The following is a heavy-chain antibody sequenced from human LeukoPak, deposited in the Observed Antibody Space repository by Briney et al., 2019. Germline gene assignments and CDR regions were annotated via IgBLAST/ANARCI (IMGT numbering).Heavy chain of an antibody. J-gene: IGHJ4*02. CDR3: ARVRKDIVVVPGAMRDTYYFDY. CDR2: ISSSTSTI. Sequence: GGSLRLSCAASGFTFSDYYMSWIRQAPGKGLEWVSYISSSTSTIYYADSVKGRFTISRDNAKNSLYLQMNSLRAEDTAVYYCARVRKDIVVVPGAMRDTYYFDYWGQGTLVTVSS. D-gene: IGHD2-2*01. V-gene: IGHV3-11*04. CDR1: GFTFSDYY.